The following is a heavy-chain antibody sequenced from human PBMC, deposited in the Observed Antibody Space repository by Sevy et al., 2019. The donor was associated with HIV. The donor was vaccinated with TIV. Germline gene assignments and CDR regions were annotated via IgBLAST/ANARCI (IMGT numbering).Heavy chain of an antibody. CDR3: AKGYCSGGSCPRDYYYYGMDV. J-gene: IGHJ6*02. Sequence: GGSLRLSCAASGFTFSSYAMNWVRQAPGKGLDWVSSVSVTGRSTYYADSVEGRFTISRDNSMSTLYLQMNSLRADDTAVYYCAKGYCSGGSCPRDYYYYGMDVWGQGTTVTVSS. D-gene: IGHD2-15*01. CDR1: GFTFSSYA. V-gene: IGHV3-23*01. CDR2: VSVTGRST.